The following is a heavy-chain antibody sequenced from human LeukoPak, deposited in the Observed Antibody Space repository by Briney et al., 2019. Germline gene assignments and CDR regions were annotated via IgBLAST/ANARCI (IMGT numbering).Heavy chain of an antibody. CDR1: GFTFSDYW. J-gene: IGHJ4*02. V-gene: IGHV3-74*01. D-gene: IGHD3-16*01. Sequence: GGSLRLSCAASGFTFSDYWMHWVRQAPGKGLVWVSRIDLAGEYTTYADSVKGRFTISRDNAKNTLYLQLNSLRAEDTAVYYCASGNSHAFDIWGQGTLVTVSS. CDR2: IDLAGEYT. CDR3: ASGNSHAFDI.